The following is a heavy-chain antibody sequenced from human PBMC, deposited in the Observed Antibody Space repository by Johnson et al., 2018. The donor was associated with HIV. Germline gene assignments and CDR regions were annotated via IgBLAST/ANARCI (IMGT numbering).Heavy chain of an antibody. D-gene: IGHD3-10*02. CDR3: ANGPIYGGDFDI. CDR1: GFTFDDYA. J-gene: IGHJ3*02. CDR2: ISWNSGSI. Sequence: VQLVESGGGLVQPGRSLRLSCAASGFTFDDYAMHWVRQAPGKGLEWVSGISWNSGSIGYADSVKGRFTISRDNAKNSLYLQMNSLRAEDTAVYYWANGPIYGGDFDIGGPGTMVTVSS. V-gene: IGHV3-9*01.